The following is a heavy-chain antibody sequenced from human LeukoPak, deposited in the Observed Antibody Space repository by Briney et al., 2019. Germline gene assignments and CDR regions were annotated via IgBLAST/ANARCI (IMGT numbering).Heavy chain of an antibody. Sequence: GGSLRLSCAASGFTVDSNYLSWVRQAPGKGLECVSTIYTGGNTYYAASVKGRFTISRDFSKNTVFLHMNSLRAEDTAMYYCARGDDSGYYDYFDYWGQGALVTVSS. CDR2: IYTGGNT. D-gene: IGHD3-22*01. J-gene: IGHJ4*02. V-gene: IGHV3-53*01. CDR3: ARGDDSGYYDYFDY. CDR1: GFTVDSNY.